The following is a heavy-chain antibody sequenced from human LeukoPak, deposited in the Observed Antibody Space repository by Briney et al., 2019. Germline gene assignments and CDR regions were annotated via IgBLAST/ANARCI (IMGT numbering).Heavy chain of an antibody. CDR3: AREVEMARQFDY. D-gene: IGHD5-24*01. J-gene: IGHJ4*02. Sequence: SETLSLTCTVSGASISSHYWSWIRQPAGKGLEWIGRTSGSGSTNYNPSLQNRVTMSLDTSRNQLSLKLSSVTAADTALYYCAREVEMARQFDYWGQGTLVTVSS. CDR2: TSGSGST. CDR1: GASISSHY. V-gene: IGHV4-4*07.